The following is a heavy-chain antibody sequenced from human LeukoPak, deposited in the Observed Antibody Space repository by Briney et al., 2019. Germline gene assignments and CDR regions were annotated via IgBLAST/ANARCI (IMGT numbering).Heavy chain of an antibody. CDR3: ARHVTWFGTNFDY. CDR1: GGSISSYY. V-gene: IGHV4-59*08. D-gene: IGHD3-10*01. Sequence: SETLSPTCTVSGGSISSYYWSWIRQPPGKGLEWIGYIYYSGSTNYNPSLKSRVTISVDTSKNQFSLKLSSVTAADTAVYYCARHVTWFGTNFDYWGQGTLVTVSS. CDR2: IYYSGST. J-gene: IGHJ4*02.